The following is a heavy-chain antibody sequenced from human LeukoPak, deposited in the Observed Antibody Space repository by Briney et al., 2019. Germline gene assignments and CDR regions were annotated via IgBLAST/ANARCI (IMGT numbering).Heavy chain of an antibody. Sequence: PGGSLRLSCAASGFTFSNAWMSWVRQAPGKGLEWVGHIKSKTDGGTTDYAAPVKGRFTVSRDDSKNTLYLQMNSLKTEDTAVYYCTTWSSQFDYWGQGTLVTVSS. D-gene: IGHD6-6*01. J-gene: IGHJ4*02. CDR1: GFTFSNAW. CDR3: TTWSSQFDY. CDR2: IKSKTDGGTT. V-gene: IGHV3-15*01.